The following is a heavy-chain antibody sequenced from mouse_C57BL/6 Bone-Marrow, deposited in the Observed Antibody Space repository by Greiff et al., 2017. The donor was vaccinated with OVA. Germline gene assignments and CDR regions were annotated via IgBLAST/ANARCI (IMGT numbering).Heavy chain of an antibody. V-gene: IGHV3-6*01. J-gene: IGHJ4*01. CDR3: ARGDYYGFYYAMDY. D-gene: IGHD1-1*01. Sequence: DVQLQESGPGLVKPSQSLSLTCSVTGYSITSGYYWNWIRQFPGNKLEWMGYISYDGSNNYNPSLKNRISITRDTSKNQFFLKLNSVTTEDTATYYCARGDYYGFYYAMDYWGQGTSVTVSS. CDR2: ISYDGSN. CDR1: GYSITSGYY.